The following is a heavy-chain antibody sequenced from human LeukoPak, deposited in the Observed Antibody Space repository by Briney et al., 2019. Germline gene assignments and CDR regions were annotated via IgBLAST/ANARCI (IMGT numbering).Heavy chain of an antibody. J-gene: IGHJ4*02. Sequence: GGSLRPSCAASGFTFSSYGMHWVRQAPGKGLEWVAVIWYDGSNKYYADSVKGRFTISRDNSKNTLYLQMNSLRAEDTAVYYCAKSDDFWSGYLSGYWGQGTLVTVSS. V-gene: IGHV3-33*06. D-gene: IGHD3-3*01. CDR2: IWYDGSNK. CDR1: GFTFSSYG. CDR3: AKSDDFWSGYLSGY.